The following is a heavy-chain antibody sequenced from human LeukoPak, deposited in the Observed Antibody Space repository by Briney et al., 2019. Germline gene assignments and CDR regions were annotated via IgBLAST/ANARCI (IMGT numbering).Heavy chain of an antibody. CDR3: ARQKSTSSSWYDPACYYYGMDV. Sequence: GESLKISCKGSGYSFTSYWIGWVRQMPGKGLEWMGIIYPGDSDTRYSPSFQGQVTISADKSIGTAYLQWSSLKASDTAMYYCARQKSTSSSWYDPACYYYGMDVWGQGTTVTVSS. J-gene: IGHJ6*02. CDR2: IYPGDSDT. D-gene: IGHD6-13*01. CDR1: GYSFTSYW. V-gene: IGHV5-51*01.